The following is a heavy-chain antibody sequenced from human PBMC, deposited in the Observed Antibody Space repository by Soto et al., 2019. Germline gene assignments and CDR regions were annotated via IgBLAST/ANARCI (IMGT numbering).Heavy chain of an antibody. J-gene: IGHJ4*02. Sequence: GGSLRLSCAASGFTFSSYAMSWVRQAPGKGLEWVSAISGSGGSTYYADSVKGRFTISRDNSKNTLYLQMNSLRAEDTAVYYCAKIRDPCSGGSCYSLRGGGKWYFDYWGQGTLVTVSS. CDR1: GFTFSSYA. V-gene: IGHV3-23*01. D-gene: IGHD2-15*01. CDR3: AKIRDPCSGGSCYSLRGGGKWYFDY. CDR2: ISGSGGST.